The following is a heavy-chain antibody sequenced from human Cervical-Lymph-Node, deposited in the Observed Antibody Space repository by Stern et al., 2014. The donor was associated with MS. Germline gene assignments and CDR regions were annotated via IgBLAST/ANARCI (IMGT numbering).Heavy chain of an antibody. J-gene: IGHJ5*02. D-gene: IGHD3-3*01. CDR3: ARDRSYDFWSGYSPAWFDP. CDR2: IYYSGST. Sequence: QVQLQESGPGLVKPSQTLSLTCTVSGGSISSGDYYWSWIRQPPGKGLEWIGYIYYSGSTYYNPSLQNRVTISVDTSKNQFSLKLSSVTAADTAVYYCARDRSYDFWSGYSPAWFDPWGQGTLVTVSS. CDR1: GGSISSGDYY. V-gene: IGHV4-30-4*01.